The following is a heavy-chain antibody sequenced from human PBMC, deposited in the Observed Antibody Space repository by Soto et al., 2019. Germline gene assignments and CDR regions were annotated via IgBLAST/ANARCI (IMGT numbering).Heavy chain of an antibody. CDR3: ARASTPLWPQYYGIEV. CDR1: GGSTSSGDYH. CDR2: IHYSGST. Sequence: PSETLSLTCTVSGGSTSSGDYHWSWIRQPPGKGLEWIGYIHYSGSTYHSPSLKSRVSISIDKSKNQFSLKLTSVTAADTAVYYCARASTPLWPQYYGIEVWGPGTTVTVSS. J-gene: IGHJ6*02. V-gene: IGHV4-30-4*01. D-gene: IGHD3-16*01.